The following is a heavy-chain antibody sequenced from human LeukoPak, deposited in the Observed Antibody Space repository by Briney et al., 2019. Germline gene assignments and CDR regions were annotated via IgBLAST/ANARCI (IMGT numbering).Heavy chain of an antibody. CDR3: ARARSGWYFGWFDP. CDR1: GGSFSGYY. V-gene: IGHV4-34*01. D-gene: IGHD6-19*01. CDR2: INHSGST. J-gene: IGHJ5*02. Sequence: SETLSLTCAVYGGSFSGYYWSWIRQPPGKGLEWIGEINHSGSTNYNPSLKSRVTISVDTSKNQFSLKLSSVTAADTAVCYCARARSGWYFGWFDPWGQGTLVTVSS.